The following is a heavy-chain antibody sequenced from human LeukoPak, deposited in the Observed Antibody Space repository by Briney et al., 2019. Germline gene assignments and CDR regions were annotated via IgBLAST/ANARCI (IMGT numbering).Heavy chain of an antibody. CDR3: ARAIFGVVVWFDP. Sequence: SETLSLTCAVYGGSFSGYYWSWIRQPPGKGLEWIGEINHSGSTNYNPSLKGRVTISVDTSKNQSSLKLSSVTAADTAVYYCARAIFGVVVWFDPWGQGTLVTVSS. J-gene: IGHJ5*02. CDR1: GGSFSGYY. V-gene: IGHV4-34*01. CDR2: INHSGST. D-gene: IGHD3-3*01.